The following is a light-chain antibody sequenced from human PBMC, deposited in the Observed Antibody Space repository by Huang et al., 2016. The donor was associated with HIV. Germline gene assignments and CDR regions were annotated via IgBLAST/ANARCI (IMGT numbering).Light chain of an antibody. CDR1: QSVSTN. CDR2: GST. V-gene: IGKV3-15*01. J-gene: IGKJ4*01. Sequence: IVMKQTPATLPVSPGGRATMSCRASQSVSTNLAWYQQKPGQSPRLIIYGSTTRANGGQARFSGSGSGTDFTLTINSLQSEDFGIYYCQQYNNWHLTFGGGTKV. CDR3: QQYNNWHLT.